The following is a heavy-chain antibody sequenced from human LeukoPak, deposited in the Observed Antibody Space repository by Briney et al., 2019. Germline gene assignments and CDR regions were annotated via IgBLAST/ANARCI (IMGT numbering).Heavy chain of an antibody. V-gene: IGHV4-59*01. CDR3: ARDLGGSGFGQPIDY. J-gene: IGHJ4*02. Sequence: PSETLSLTCTVSGGSISSYYWSWIRQPPGKGLEWIGYIYYSGSTNYNPSLKSRVTISVDTSKNQFSLKLSSVTAADTAVYYCARDLGGSGFGQPIDYWGQGTLVTVSS. CDR2: IYYSGST. D-gene: IGHD6-19*01. CDR1: GGSISSYY.